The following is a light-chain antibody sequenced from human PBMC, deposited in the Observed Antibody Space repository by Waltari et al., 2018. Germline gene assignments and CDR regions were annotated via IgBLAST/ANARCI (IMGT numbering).Light chain of an antibody. CDR2: EVS. CDR3: SSYAGSNNLM. V-gene: IGLV2-8*01. J-gene: IGLJ3*02. Sequence: QSALTQPPSVSGSPGQSVTISCPGTSSDVGGYTHVSWYKQHPGKATKLMMYEVSKRPLGVPDLFSGSTCGKTASLTVSGLQAEDEAYYCSSSYAGSNNLMFDCGTKLTVL. CDR1: SSDVGGYTH.